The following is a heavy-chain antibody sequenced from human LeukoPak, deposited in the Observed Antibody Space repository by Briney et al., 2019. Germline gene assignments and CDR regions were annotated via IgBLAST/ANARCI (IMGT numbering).Heavy chain of an antibody. J-gene: IGHJ4*02. CDR3: ARDESAYYYDSRGYYCTY. CDR1: DYTFTTYG. V-gene: IGHV1-18*01. D-gene: IGHD3-22*01. CDR2: ISAYNDDT. Sequence: ASVKVSCKASDYTFTTYGISWVRQAPGQGLEWMGWISAYNDDTNYAQRFQGRVTMTTDTSTTTAYMELRSLRSDDTAVYYCARDESAYYYDSRGYYCTYWGQGTLVTVSS.